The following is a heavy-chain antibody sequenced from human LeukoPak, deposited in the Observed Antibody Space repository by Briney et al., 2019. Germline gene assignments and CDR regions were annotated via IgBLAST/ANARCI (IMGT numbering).Heavy chain of an antibody. V-gene: IGHV4-38-2*02. Sequence: PSETLSLTCSVSGYSISSGYYWGWIRQSPGEGLEWIGIINHSGSNSYNPSLKSRVTISVDTSKNQFSLKLSSVTAADTAVYYCARVGTTVRDAFDIWGQGTMVTVSS. CDR1: GYSISSGYY. J-gene: IGHJ3*02. CDR2: INHSGSN. CDR3: ARVGTTVRDAFDI. D-gene: IGHD2/OR15-2a*01.